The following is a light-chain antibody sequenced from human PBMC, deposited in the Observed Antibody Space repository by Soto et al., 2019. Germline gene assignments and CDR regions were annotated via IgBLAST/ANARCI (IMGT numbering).Light chain of an antibody. CDR2: WAS. CDR1: QSVLYSSNNKNY. V-gene: IGKV4-1*01. Sequence: DIVMTQSPDSLAVSLGERATINCKSSQSVLYSSNNKNYLAWYQQKPGQPPKLLIDWASTRESGVPDRFSGSGSGTDFTLTISSLQAEDVAVYYCKQYYSTPPYTFGQGTKLEIK. CDR3: KQYYSTPPYT. J-gene: IGKJ2*01.